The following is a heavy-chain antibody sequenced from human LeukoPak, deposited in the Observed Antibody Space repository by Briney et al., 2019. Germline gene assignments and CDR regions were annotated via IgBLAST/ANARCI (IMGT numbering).Heavy chain of an antibody. CDR3: PVLLYRHYHWFDS. CDR2: IYYNGDT. V-gene: IGHV4-39*01. Sequence: SETLSLTCTVSGASISSNSFYWGWIRQPPGKGLEWIGTIYYNGDTFYNPSLKSRVTMSVATSASQFSLKLSSVTAADTAVYYSPVLLYRHYHWFDSWGQGTLVTVSS. D-gene: IGHD3-16*02. J-gene: IGHJ5*01. CDR1: GASISSNSFY.